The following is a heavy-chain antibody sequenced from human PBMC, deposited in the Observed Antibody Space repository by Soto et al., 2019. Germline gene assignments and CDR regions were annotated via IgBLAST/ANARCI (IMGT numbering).Heavy chain of an antibody. J-gene: IGHJ5*02. Sequence: EVQLLESGGGLVQPGGSLRLSCAASGFTFSSYVITWVRQAPGKGLGWVSSTSGNSANIYYADSVKGRFTISRDNTKNALYLQRSSVRGGDTAGYYGAQLGGAYQRRFNPGGQGTRVTVYS. CDR1: GFTFSSYV. D-gene: IGHD2-2*01. V-gene: IGHV3-23*01. CDR2: TSGNSANI. CDR3: AQLGGAYQRRFNP.